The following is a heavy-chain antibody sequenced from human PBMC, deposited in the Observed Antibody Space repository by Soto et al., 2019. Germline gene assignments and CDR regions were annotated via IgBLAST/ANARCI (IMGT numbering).Heavy chain of an antibody. CDR3: ARDRDDYGSGNYYNRIDF. CDR2: IIPIFGTP. D-gene: IGHD3-10*01. J-gene: IGHJ4*02. Sequence: QVQLVQPGAEVKKPGSSVKVSCKASGGIFSTYAISWLRQAPGQGLEWMGGIIPIFGTPNYAQRFQGRVTITADESTSKAYMELSRLRSEDTAVYYCARDRDDYGSGNYYNRIDFWGQGTLVTVSS. CDR1: GGIFSTYA. V-gene: IGHV1-69*01.